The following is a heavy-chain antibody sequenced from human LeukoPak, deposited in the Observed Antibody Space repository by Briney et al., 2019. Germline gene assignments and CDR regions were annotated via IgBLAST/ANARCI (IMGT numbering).Heavy chain of an antibody. CDR2: IYYTGST. J-gene: IGHJ5*02. D-gene: IGHD3-10*01. CDR1: GGSISSSSYF. Sequence: SETLSLTCTVSGGSISSSSYFWGWNRQPPGKGLEWIGYIYYTGSTYYNPSLTSRVTISVDTSKNQFSLKLSSVTAADTAVYYCARLQITMVRETVSRWFDPWGQGTLVSVSS. V-gene: IGHV4-39*01. CDR3: ARLQITMVRETVSRWFDP.